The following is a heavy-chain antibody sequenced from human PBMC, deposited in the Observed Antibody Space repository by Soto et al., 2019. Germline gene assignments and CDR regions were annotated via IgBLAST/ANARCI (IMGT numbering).Heavy chain of an antibody. D-gene: IGHD2-21*02. J-gene: IGHJ4*02. CDR2: VNPSGGHT. V-gene: IGHV1-46*01. CDR1: GDTFTDYY. Sequence: QVQLVQSGAEVKKPGASVKVSCKASGDTFTDYYIHWVRQAPGQGLEWMGTVNPSGGHTTYAQQFLGRMTMTKETSTSTLYMELTSLTSEDTAVYYCARGGYVVVVTAALDYWGQGTLVTVSS. CDR3: ARGGYVVVVTAALDY.